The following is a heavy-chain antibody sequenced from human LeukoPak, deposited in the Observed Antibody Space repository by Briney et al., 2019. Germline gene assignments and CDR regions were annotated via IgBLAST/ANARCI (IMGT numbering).Heavy chain of an antibody. CDR3: AKDLLAATIDYYFDY. Sequence: GGSLRLSCAAPGFTFSSYAMSWVRQAPGKGLEWVSVISGSGGRTYYADSVKGRFTISRDNSKNTLYVQMNSLRAEDTAVYYCAKDLLAATIDYYFDYWGQGTLVTVSS. J-gene: IGHJ4*02. D-gene: IGHD5-12*01. V-gene: IGHV3-23*01. CDR1: GFTFSSYA. CDR2: ISGSGGRT.